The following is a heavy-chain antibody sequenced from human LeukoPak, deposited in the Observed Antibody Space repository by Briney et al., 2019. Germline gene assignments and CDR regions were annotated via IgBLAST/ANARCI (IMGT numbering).Heavy chain of an antibody. D-gene: IGHD4-17*01. CDR3: ARGDEYYGDYDVGNI. CDR1: GFTFSSYS. Sequence: GGSLRLSCAASGFTFSSYSMNWVRQAPGKGLEWVSSISSSSSYIYYADSVKGRFTISRDNAKNSLYLQMNSLRAEDTAVYYCARGDEYYGDYDVGNIWGQGTLVTVSS. J-gene: IGHJ4*02. CDR2: ISSSSSYI. V-gene: IGHV3-21*01.